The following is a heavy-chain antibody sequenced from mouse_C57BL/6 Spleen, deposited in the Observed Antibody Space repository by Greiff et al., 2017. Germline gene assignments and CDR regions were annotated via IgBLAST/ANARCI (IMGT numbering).Heavy chain of an antibody. Sequence: VQLQQSGAELVKPGASVKISCKASGYAFSSYWMNWVKQRPGKGLEWIGQIYPGDGDTNYNGKFKGKATLTADKSSSTAYMQLSSLTSEDSAVYFCARSEDGYSAWFAYWGQGTLVTVSA. V-gene: IGHV1-80*01. CDR2: IYPGDGDT. CDR3: ARSEDGYSAWFAY. D-gene: IGHD2-3*01. J-gene: IGHJ3*01. CDR1: GYAFSSYW.